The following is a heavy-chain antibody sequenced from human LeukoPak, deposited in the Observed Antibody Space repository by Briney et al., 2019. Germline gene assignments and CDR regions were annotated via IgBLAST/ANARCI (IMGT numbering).Heavy chain of an antibody. V-gene: IGHV3-73*01. CDR2: IRSKANSYAT. J-gene: IGHJ6*02. CDR1: GFTFSGSA. D-gene: IGHD2-21*02. Sequence: GGSLRLSCAASGFTFSGSAMHWVRLASGKGLEWVGRIRSKANSYATAYAASVKGRFTISRDDSKNTAYLQMNSLKTEDTAVYYCTREDCGGDCYYYYYYGMDVWGQGTMVTVSS. CDR3: TREDCGGDCYYYYYYGMDV.